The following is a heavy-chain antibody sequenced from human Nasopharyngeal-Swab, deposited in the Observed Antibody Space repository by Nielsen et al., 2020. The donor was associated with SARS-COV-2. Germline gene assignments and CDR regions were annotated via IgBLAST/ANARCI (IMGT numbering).Heavy chain of an antibody. CDR2: ISYDGINK. V-gene: IGHV3-30-3*01. J-gene: IGHJ3*02. D-gene: IGHD2-21*02. Sequence: GGSLRLSCAASGFTFSSYAMHWVRQAPGKGLEWVAVISYDGINKYYADSVKGRFTISRDNSKNTLYLQMNSLRAEDTAVYYCARDSDYGGDCYPYDAFDIWGQGTMVTVSS. CDR1: GFTFSSYA. CDR3: ARDSDYGGDCYPYDAFDI.